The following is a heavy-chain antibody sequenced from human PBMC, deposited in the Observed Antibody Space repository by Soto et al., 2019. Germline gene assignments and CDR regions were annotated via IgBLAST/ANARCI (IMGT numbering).Heavy chain of an antibody. CDR3: AKDIVRYTYGACDY. J-gene: IGHJ4*02. CDR2: IAYDGSNK. Sequence: QVQLAESGGAVVQPGKSLRLSCAASGFTFSSYGMYWVRQAPGKGLEWVAAIAYDGSNKYHADSVKGRFTISRDNSKNTLYLQMNSLRVEDTAVYYCAKDIVRYTYGACDYWGQGALVTVSS. V-gene: IGHV3-30*18. D-gene: IGHD5-18*01. CDR1: GFTFSSYG.